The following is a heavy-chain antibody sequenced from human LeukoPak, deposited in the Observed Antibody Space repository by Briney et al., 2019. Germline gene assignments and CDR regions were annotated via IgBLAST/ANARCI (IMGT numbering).Heavy chain of an antibody. D-gene: IGHD3-22*01. CDR2: IYHSGST. CDR3: ARGYYDSRQYFDY. V-gene: IGHV4-39*07. CDR1: GGSISSSSYY. Sequence: SETLSLTCTVSGGSISSSSYYWGWIRQPPGKGLEWIGSIYHSGSTYYNPSLKSRVTISVDTSKNQFSLKLSSVTAADTAVYYCARGYYDSRQYFDYWGQGTLVTVSS. J-gene: IGHJ4*02.